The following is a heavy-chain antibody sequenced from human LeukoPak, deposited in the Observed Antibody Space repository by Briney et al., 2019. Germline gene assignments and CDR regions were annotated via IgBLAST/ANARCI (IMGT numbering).Heavy chain of an antibody. D-gene: IGHD3-22*01. CDR1: GFTFSGYS. CDR2: ISSSSTYM. Sequence: GGSLRLSCAASGFTFSGYSMNWVRQAPGKGLEWVSSISSSSTYMYYADSVKGRFTISRDNAMNSLSLQMNSLRAEDTAVYYCAREASYYGSSGHSLHYYYYMDVWGKGTTVTVSS. J-gene: IGHJ6*03. V-gene: IGHV3-21*01. CDR3: AREASYYGSSGHSLHYYYYMDV.